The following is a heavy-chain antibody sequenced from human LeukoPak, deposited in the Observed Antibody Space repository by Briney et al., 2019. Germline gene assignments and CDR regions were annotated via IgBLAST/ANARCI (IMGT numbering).Heavy chain of an antibody. CDR2: ISYDGSNK. CDR1: GFTFSSYG. CDR3: ASLGVGGPPHV. D-gene: IGHD3-16*01. Sequence: GRSLRLSCAASGFTFSSYGMHWVRQAPGKGLEWVAVISYDGSNKYYADSVKGRFTISRDNSKNTLYLQMNSLRAEDTAVYYCASLGVGGPPHVWGQGTTVTVSS. J-gene: IGHJ6*02. V-gene: IGHV3-30*03.